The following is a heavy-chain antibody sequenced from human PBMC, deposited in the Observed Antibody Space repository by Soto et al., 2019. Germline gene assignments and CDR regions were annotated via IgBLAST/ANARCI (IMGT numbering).Heavy chain of an antibody. CDR3: ARRGTVISDYYYYGMDV. V-gene: IGHV5-10-1*01. J-gene: IGHJ6*02. CDR2: IDPSDSYT. Sequence: PGASLKISCKGSGYSFTSYWISWVRQMPGKGLEWMGRIDPSDSYTNYSPSFQGHVTISADKSISTAYLQWSSLKASDTAMYYCARRGTVISDYYYYGMDVWGQGTTVTVSS. CDR1: GYSFTSYW. D-gene: IGHD3-22*01.